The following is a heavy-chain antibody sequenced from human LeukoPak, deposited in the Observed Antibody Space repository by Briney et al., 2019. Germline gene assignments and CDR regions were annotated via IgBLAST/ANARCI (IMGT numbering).Heavy chain of an antibody. Sequence: GGSLGLSCAASGFTFSSYSMNWVRQAPGKGLEWVSSISSSSSYIYYADSVKGRFTISRDNAKNSLYLQMNSLRAEDTAVYYCARSCTSTSCHGAFDIWGQGTMVTVSS. J-gene: IGHJ3*02. CDR3: ARSCTSTSCHGAFDI. CDR1: GFTFSSYS. CDR2: ISSSSSYI. D-gene: IGHD2-2*01. V-gene: IGHV3-21*01.